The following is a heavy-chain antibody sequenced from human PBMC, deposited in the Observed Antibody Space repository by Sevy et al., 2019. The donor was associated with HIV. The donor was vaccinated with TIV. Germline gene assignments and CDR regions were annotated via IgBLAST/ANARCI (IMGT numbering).Heavy chain of an antibody. Sequence: SETLSLTCIVSGVSISTHSWSWIRQPPGKGLEYIGYIYYNGNVNYNPSFQSRVTISGDTSMNQLSLKLTSVTAADTAVHYYAKDMDTFYGMDVWGQGTTVTVSS. V-gene: IGHV4-59*11. J-gene: IGHJ6*02. D-gene: IGHD3-10*01. CDR1: GVSISTHS. CDR2: IYYNGNV. CDR3: AKDMDTFYGMDV.